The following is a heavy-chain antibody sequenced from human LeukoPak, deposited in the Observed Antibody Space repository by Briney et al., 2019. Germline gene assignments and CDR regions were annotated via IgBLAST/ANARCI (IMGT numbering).Heavy chain of an antibody. Sequence: ASVKVSCKASGYTFTSYGINWVRQAPGQGLEWMGWISAYNSNTHYAQKLQGRVTMTTDTSTSTAYMEVRSLRSDDTAVYYCARGPHPTVTTQDAFDIWGQGTMVTVSS. V-gene: IGHV1-18*01. CDR3: ARGPHPTVTTQDAFDI. D-gene: IGHD4-17*01. CDR2: ISAYNSNT. CDR1: GYTFTSYG. J-gene: IGHJ3*02.